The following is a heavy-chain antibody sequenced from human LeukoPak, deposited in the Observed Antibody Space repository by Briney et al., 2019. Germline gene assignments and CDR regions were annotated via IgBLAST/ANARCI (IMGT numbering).Heavy chain of an antibody. CDR2: ISSSGSTI. Sequence: GGSLRLSCVASGFTFSSYSMNWVRQAPGKGLEWVSYISSSGSTIYYADSVKGRFTISRDNAKNSLCLQMNSLRAEDTAVYYCARDDYGGNSDYWGQGTLVTVSS. J-gene: IGHJ4*02. D-gene: IGHD4-23*01. CDR3: ARDDYGGNSDY. V-gene: IGHV3-48*04. CDR1: GFTFSSYS.